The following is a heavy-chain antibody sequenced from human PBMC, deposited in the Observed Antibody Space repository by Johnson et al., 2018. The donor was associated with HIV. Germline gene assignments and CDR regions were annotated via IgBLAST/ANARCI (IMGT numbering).Heavy chain of an antibody. CDR3: ARVGPGFVVLMDGALGI. CDR1: GFTFSSYA. V-gene: IGHV3-30-3*01. D-gene: IGHD3-3*01. Sequence: QVQLVESGGGVVQPGRSLRLSCVTSGFTFSSYAMHWVRQAPGKGLEWVALISYDGSNKYYADSVKGRFTISRDNSKNTLFLQMNSLRAEDTAVYYCARVGPGFVVLMDGALGIWGQGTMVTVSS. J-gene: IGHJ3*02. CDR2: ISYDGSNK.